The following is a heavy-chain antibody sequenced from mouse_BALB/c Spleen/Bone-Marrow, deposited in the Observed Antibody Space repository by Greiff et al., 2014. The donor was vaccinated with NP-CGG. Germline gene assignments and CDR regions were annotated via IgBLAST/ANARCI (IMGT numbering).Heavy chain of an antibody. J-gene: IGHJ1*01. V-gene: IGHV5-6-3*01. CDR2: LNNNGGST. Sequence: EVQVVESGGGLVQPGGSLKLSCVASGFTFSSYGMYWVRQTPDKRLELVATLNNNGGSTYYPDSVKGQFTISRDNAKNTLYLQMSSLKSEDTAMYYCARVYGWYFDVWGAGTTVTVSS. D-gene: IGHD1-1*01. CDR3: ARVYGWYFDV. CDR1: GFTFSSYG.